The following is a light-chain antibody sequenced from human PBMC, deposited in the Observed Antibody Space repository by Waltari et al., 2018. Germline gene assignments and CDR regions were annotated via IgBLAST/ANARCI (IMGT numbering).Light chain of an antibody. CDR3: QQTYSTPYT. Sequence: DIQMTQAPSSLSASVGDRVTMTCRASQSILGPLHWFQQQPGRPPKLLIHTASSLQSGVASRFSGSGSGTHFTLTITSLQPEDFATYFCQQTYSTPYTFGQGTKVDIK. CDR2: TAS. V-gene: IGKV1-39*01. CDR1: QSILGP. J-gene: IGKJ2*01.